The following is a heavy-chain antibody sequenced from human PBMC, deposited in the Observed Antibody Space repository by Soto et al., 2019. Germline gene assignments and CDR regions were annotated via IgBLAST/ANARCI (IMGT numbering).Heavy chain of an antibody. J-gene: IGHJ4*02. CDR2: IYWDDDK. D-gene: IGHD1-26*01. CDR1: GFSLSTSGVG. Sequence: QLTLKESGPALVKPTQTLTLTCTFSGFSLSTSGVGVGWIRQPPGKALEWLALIYWDDDKGYSPSLKRRLAITQDTSKNQGALKMTNGDPVYTDTYYCLYRAEPPRGRYYFDSWGQGTLVTVSS. V-gene: IGHV2-5*02. CDR3: LYRAEPPRGRYYFDS.